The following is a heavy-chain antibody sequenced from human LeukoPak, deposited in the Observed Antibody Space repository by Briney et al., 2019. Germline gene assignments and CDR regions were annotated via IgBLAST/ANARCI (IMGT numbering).Heavy chain of an antibody. J-gene: IGHJ4*02. V-gene: IGHV4-39*07. Sequence: SETLPLTCTVSGGSISSSSYYWGWIRQPPGKGLEWIGEITYSGSIYYNPSLKSRVTISVDTSKNQFSLKLNSVTAADTAVYYCARDLMTWGQGTLVTVSS. CDR3: ARDLMT. CDR2: ITYSGSI. CDR1: GGSISSSSYY.